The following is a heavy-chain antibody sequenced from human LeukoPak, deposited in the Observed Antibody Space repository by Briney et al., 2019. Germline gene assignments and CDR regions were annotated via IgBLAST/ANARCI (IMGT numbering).Heavy chain of an antibody. CDR3: ATFGGEGGFLHY. Sequence: SETLSLTCTVSGDFISGSYWSWVRQPAGKGLEWVGRIYTTGTANYNPSLTSRVTMPVDTSKKQLSLTLTSVTAADTAVYYCATFGGEGGFLHYWGQGILVAVSS. V-gene: IGHV4-4*07. D-gene: IGHD4-23*01. J-gene: IGHJ4*02. CDR1: GDFISGSY. CDR2: IYTTGTA.